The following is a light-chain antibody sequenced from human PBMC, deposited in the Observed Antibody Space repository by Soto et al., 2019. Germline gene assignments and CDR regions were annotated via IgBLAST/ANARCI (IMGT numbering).Light chain of an antibody. J-gene: IGKJ1*01. CDR2: GAS. V-gene: IGKV3-15*01. Sequence: EIVMTQSPATLSVSPGERVTLSCRASQSVSRNLAWYQQKPGQAPRLLIYGASTRATGIPARFSGSGSRTEFTFTISSLQSEDFAVYFCQQYKDWWTFGQGTKVEIK. CDR3: QQYKDWWT. CDR1: QSVSRN.